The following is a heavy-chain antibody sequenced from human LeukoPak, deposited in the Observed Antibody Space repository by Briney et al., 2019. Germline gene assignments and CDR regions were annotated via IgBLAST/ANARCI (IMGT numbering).Heavy chain of an antibody. J-gene: IGHJ6*03. CDR1: GDTLSNYG. CDR2: IIPILGTI. Sequence: GASVKVSCKAPGDTLSNYGISWMRQAPGQGLEWMGGIIPILGTIDYAQKSQGRVTITADESTSTAYMELSSLRSEDTAVYYCARGGRDWTDYYMDVWGKGTTVTISS. V-gene: IGHV1-69*13. D-gene: IGHD3/OR15-3a*01. CDR3: ARGGRDWTDYYMDV.